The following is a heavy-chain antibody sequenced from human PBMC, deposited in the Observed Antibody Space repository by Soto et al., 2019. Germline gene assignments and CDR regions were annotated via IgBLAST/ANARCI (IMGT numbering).Heavy chain of an antibody. J-gene: IGHJ6*02. CDR1: GYTLTSYG. CDR2: ISAYNGNT. Sequence: ASVKVSCKASGYTLTSYGISWVRQAPGQGLEWMGWISAYNGNTNYAQKLQGRVTMTTDTSTSTAYMELRSLRSDDTAVYYCARDLQLRFLEWLLWTNDYYTTVWTSGAKGPRSPSP. CDR3: ARDLQLRFLEWLLWTNDYYTTVWTS. D-gene: IGHD3-3*01. V-gene: IGHV1-18*01.